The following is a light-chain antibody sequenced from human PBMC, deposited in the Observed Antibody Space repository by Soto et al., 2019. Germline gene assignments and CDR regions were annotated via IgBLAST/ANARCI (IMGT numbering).Light chain of an antibody. J-gene: IGKJ1*01. CDR2: GAS. V-gene: IGKV3-20*01. Sequence: ETVMTQSPATLSVSPWERAPLSCRASQSVSSNLAWYQQKPGQAPRLLIHGASSRATGIPDRFSGSGSGTDFTLTISRLEPEDFAVYYCQQYGSSPQTFGQGTKVDI. CDR3: QQYGSSPQT. CDR1: QSVSSN.